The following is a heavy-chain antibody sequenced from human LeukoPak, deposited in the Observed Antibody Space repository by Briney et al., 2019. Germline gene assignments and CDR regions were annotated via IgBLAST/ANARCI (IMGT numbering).Heavy chain of an antibody. CDR3: ASFYQAYYFDY. D-gene: IGHD2-21*01. V-gene: IGHV4-59*08. CDR2: IYSTGST. Sequence: SETLSLTCTVSGGSISNYYWSWIRQPPGKGLEWIGYIYSTGSTYYNPSLKSRVTISVDTSKNQFSLKLSSVTAADTAVYYCASFYQAYYFDYWGQGTLVTVSS. J-gene: IGHJ4*02. CDR1: GGSISNYY.